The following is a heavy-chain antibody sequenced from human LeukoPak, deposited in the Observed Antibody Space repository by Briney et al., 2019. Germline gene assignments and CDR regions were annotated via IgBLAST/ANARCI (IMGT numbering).Heavy chain of an antibody. Sequence: ASVKVSCKASGYTFTSYDINWVRQATGQGLEWMGWMNPNSGNTGYAQKFQGRVTMTRNTSISTAYMELSSLRSEDTAVYYCARGVEYYYDSSGTGTFTYYYGMDVWGQGTTVTVSS. J-gene: IGHJ6*02. CDR3: ARGVEYYYDSSGTGTFTYYYGMDV. CDR2: MNPNSGNT. CDR1: GYTFTSYD. V-gene: IGHV1-8*01. D-gene: IGHD3-22*01.